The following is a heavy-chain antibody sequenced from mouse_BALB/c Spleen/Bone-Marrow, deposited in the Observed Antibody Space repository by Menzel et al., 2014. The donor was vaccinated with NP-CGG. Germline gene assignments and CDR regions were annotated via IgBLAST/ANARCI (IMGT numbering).Heavy chain of an antibody. V-gene: IGHV7-3*02. J-gene: IGHJ2*01. Sequence: EVMLVESGGGLVQPGGSLRLSCATSGFTFTDYYMNWVRQPPRKALEWLGFIRNKANGYTTEYSASVKGRFTISRDNSQSILYLQMNTLRAEDSATYYCARDMGGLLFDYWGQGTTLTVSS. CDR1: GFTFTDYY. CDR3: ARDMGGLLFDY. CDR2: IRNKANGYTT. D-gene: IGHD2-3*01.